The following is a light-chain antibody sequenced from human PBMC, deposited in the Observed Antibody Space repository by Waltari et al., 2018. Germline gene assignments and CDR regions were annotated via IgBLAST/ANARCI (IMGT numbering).Light chain of an antibody. V-gene: IGKV3-11*01. CDR2: EAS. CDR1: QSVSNY. Sequence: EIVLTQSPATLSVSPGERATLSCRASQSVSNYLAWYQQKPGQAPRLLIYEASNRASGIPARFSGSGSGTDFTLTISSLDPEDFAVYYCQLLVNWPLFTFGPGTKVDIK. CDR3: QLLVNWPLFT. J-gene: IGKJ3*01.